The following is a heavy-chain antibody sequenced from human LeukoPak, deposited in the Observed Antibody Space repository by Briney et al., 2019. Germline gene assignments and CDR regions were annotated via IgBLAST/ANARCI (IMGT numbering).Heavy chain of an antibody. V-gene: IGHV3-30*04. D-gene: IGHD1-26*01. CDR3: SKDRPPYSGNQHLYY. CDR2: ISYDGSAK. J-gene: IGHJ4*02. CDR1: GFTFSSYA. Sequence: GGSLRLSCAASGFTFSSYAMHWVRQAPGKGLEWVAVISYDGSAKYYADSVKGRFTISRDNSKNTLYLQMNYLRAEDTAVYYCSKDRPPYSGNQHLYYWGQGTL.